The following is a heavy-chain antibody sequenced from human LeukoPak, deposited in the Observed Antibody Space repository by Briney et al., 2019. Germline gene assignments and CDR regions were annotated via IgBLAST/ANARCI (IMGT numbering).Heavy chain of an antibody. CDR3: ARDGRYCSSTSCWYYYYYYMDV. Sequence: PGGSLRLSCAASGFTFSSYSMNWVRQAPGKGLEWVSSISSSSSYIYYADSVKGRFTISRDNAKNSLYLQMNSLRAEDTDVYYCARDGRYCSSTSCWYYYYYYMDVWGKRTTVTVSS. D-gene: IGHD2-2*01. J-gene: IGHJ6*03. V-gene: IGHV3-21*01. CDR2: ISSSSSYI. CDR1: GFTFSSYS.